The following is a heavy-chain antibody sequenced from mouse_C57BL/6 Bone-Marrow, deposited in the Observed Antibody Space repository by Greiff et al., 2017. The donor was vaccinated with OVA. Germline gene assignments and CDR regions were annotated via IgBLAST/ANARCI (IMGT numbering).Heavy chain of an antibody. CDR3: TGRGSSYVGYYAMDY. CDR1: GFTFSNYW. J-gene: IGHJ4*01. CDR2: IRLKSDNYAT. Sequence: DVMLVESGGGLVQPGGSMKLSCVASGFTFSNYWMNWVRQSPEKGLEWVAQIRLKSDNYATHYAESVKGRFTISRDDSKSSVYLQMNNLRAEDTGIYYCTGRGSSYVGYYAMDYWGQGTSVTVSS. V-gene: IGHV6-3*01. D-gene: IGHD1-1*01.